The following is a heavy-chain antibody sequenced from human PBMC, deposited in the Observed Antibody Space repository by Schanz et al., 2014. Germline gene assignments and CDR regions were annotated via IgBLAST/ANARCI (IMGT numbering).Heavy chain of an antibody. CDR2: IYKSGSA. J-gene: IGHJ4*02. Sequence: EVQLVESGGGLVKSGGSLRLSCATSGFIFTSYSMHWVRQAPGKGLEWVSLIYKSGSAFYADSVKGRLTISRDNSKNTVYLEMNRLRTEDTALYYCARDSAGTTFGVLDSWGQGTLVTVSS. D-gene: IGHD1-1*01. V-gene: IGHV3-66*02. CDR1: GFIFTSYS. CDR3: ARDSAGTTFGVLDS.